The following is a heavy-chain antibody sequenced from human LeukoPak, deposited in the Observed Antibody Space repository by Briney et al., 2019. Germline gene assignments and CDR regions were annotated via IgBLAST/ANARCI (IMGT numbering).Heavy chain of an antibody. D-gene: IGHD3-16*01. Sequence: PGRSLRLSCVASRFTFTNYGLHWVRQAPGKGLEWLAVIWFDGSNRYYADSVKGRFTISRDNAKNTLYLQMNSLRVEDTAVYYCAREYYDYVYRYFDLWGRGTLVTVSS. CDR3: AREYYDYVYRYFDL. J-gene: IGHJ2*01. CDR1: RFTFTNYG. V-gene: IGHV3-33*01. CDR2: IWFDGSNR.